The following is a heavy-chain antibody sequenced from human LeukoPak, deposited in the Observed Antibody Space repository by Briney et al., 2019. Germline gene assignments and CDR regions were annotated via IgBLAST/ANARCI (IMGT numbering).Heavy chain of an antibody. CDR2: INPSGGSR. J-gene: IGHJ4*02. V-gene: IGHV1-46*01. CDR1: GYTFTSYY. Sequence: ASVKVSCKASGYTFTSYYVHWVRQAPGQGLEWVGIINPSGGSRTYAQKFQGRVTMTRDTSTSTVYMELSSLRSEDTAVYCCARGVTLTTRPEIWAGDYWGQGTLVTVPS. D-gene: IGHD6-6*01. CDR3: ARGVTLTTRPEIWAGDY.